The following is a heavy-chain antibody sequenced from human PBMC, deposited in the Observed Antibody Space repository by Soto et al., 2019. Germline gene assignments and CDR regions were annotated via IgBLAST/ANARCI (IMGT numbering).Heavy chain of an antibody. V-gene: IGHV1-3*05. CDR2: INAGNGNT. Sequence: QVQLVQSGAEEKKPGASVKVSCKASGYTFTNYAMHWVRQAPGQRLEWMGWINAGNGNTKYSQKFQGRVTITRDTSASTAYMEPSSLTSEDTAVYYCARVSGYYLPDYWGQGTLVTVSS. CDR3: ARVSGYYLPDY. D-gene: IGHD5-12*01. J-gene: IGHJ4*02. CDR1: GYTFTNYA.